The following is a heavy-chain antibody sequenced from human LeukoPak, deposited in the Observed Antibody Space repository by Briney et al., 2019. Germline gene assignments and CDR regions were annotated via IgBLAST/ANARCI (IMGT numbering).Heavy chain of an antibody. CDR2: IKADGSGT. D-gene: IGHD2/OR15-2a*01. J-gene: IGHJ6*02. V-gene: IGHV3-43*02. Sequence: GALRLSCAASGFTIGPYAMYWVRQGPGRGQEWVSVIKADGSGTFYADSVRGRFTTSRDNSKNSLYLQMNSLTSEDTALYYCATWAFYHNLDVWGQGTTVIVSS. CDR1: GFTIGPYA. CDR3: ATWAFYHNLDV.